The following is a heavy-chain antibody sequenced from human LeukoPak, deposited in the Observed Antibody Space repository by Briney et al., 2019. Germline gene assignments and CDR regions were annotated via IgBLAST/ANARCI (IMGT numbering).Heavy chain of an antibody. J-gene: IGHJ5*02. CDR2: INHSGST. CDR1: GGSFSGYY. D-gene: IGHD1-1*01. V-gene: IGHV4-34*01. CDR3: ARGSVQLERLGWFDP. Sequence: PSETLSLTCAVYGGSFSGYYWSWIRQPPGKGLEWIGEINHSGSTNYNPSLKSRVTISVDTSKNQFSLKLSSVTAADTAVYYCARGSVQLERLGWFDPWGQGTLVTVSS.